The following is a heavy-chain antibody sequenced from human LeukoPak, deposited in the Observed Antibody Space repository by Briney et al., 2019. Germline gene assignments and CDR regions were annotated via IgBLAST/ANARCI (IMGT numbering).Heavy chain of an antibody. Sequence: GGSLRLSCAASGFTFSSYSMNWVRQAPGKGLEWVSYISSSSSTIYYADSVKGRFTISRDNAKNSLYLQMNSLRAEDTAVYYCXRGXDTVTTDLDYWGQGTLVTVSS. D-gene: IGHD4-17*01. CDR3: XRGXDTVTTDLDY. J-gene: IGHJ4*02. V-gene: IGHV3-48*01. CDR2: ISSSSSTI. CDR1: GFTFSSYS.